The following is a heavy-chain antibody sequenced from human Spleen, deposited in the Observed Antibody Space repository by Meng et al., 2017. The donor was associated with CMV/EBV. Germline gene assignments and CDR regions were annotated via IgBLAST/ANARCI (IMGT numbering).Heavy chain of an antibody. Sequence: GESLKISCAASGFTFSNYAMHWVRQAPGKGLEWVAAISHDGSNKHDADSVRGRFTISRDNSKNMLFLRMNSLRAEDTAVYYCARGRYYYDTSRLKDYWGQGTLVTVSS. J-gene: IGHJ4*02. CDR3: ARGRYYYDTSRLKDY. CDR2: ISHDGSNK. D-gene: IGHD3-22*01. V-gene: IGHV3-30-3*01. CDR1: GFTFSNYA.